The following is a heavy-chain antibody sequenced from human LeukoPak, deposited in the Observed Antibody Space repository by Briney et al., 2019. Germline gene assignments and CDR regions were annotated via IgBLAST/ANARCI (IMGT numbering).Heavy chain of an antibody. CDR3: ARDYSKGGGFDF. CDR1: GGSISGFY. Sequence: SETLSLTCTVSGGSISGFYWSWNRQPPGKGLEWIGYMDKSGGTTYNPTLKSRVTISVDTSKNQFSLNLSPVTAADTAVYYCARDYSKGGGFDFWGQGTLVTVSS. D-gene: IGHD4-11*01. CDR2: MDKSGGT. V-gene: IGHV4-59*01. J-gene: IGHJ4*02.